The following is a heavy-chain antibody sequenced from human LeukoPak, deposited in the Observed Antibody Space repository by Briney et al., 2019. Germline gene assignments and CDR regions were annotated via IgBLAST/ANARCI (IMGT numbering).Heavy chain of an antibody. CDR3: AKKDSSELLRYYYYMDV. D-gene: IGHD6-19*01. J-gene: IGHJ6*03. V-gene: IGHV3-23*01. CDR1: GFTFSSYA. CDR2: ISGSGGST. Sequence: GGSLRLSCAAPGFTFSSYAMSWVRQAPGKGLEWVSAISGSGGSTYYADSVKGWFTISTDNSNNTLYLQMNSLRAEDTAVYYCAKKDSSELLRYYYYMDVWGKGTTVTVS.